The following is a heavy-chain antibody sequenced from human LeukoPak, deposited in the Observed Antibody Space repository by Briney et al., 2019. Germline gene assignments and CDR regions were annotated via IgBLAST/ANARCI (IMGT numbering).Heavy chain of an antibody. V-gene: IGHV3-7*01. D-gene: IGHD6-13*01. Sequence: GGSLRLSCAASGFTFSSYAMSWVRQAPGKGLEWVANIKQDGSEKYYVDSVKGRFTISRDNAKNSLYLQMNSLRAEDAAVYYCAREGQQPATYYMDVWGKGTTVTVSS. CDR1: GFTFSSYA. J-gene: IGHJ6*03. CDR3: AREGQQPATYYMDV. CDR2: IKQDGSEK.